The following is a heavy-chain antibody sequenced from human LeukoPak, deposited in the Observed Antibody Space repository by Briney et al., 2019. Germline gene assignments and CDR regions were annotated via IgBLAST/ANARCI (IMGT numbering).Heavy chain of an antibody. CDR3: AKPGRSFTAGY. V-gene: IGHV3-53*01. CDR2: IYTGGNT. D-gene: IGHD3-10*01. Sequence: GGSLRLSCAASGFTVDSNYLSWVRQAPGKGLEWVSTIYTGGNTYYAASVKGRFTISRDNSKNTLYLQMNSLRAEDTAVYYCAKPGRSFTAGYWGQGTLVTVSP. CDR1: GFTVDSNY. J-gene: IGHJ4*02.